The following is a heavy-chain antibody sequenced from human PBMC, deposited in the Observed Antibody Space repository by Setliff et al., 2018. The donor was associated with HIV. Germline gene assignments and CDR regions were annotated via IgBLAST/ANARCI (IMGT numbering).Heavy chain of an antibody. Sequence: GESLKISCAASGFGFSTYSMSWVRLVPGKGLEWVASISHSNTYIQYGDSLKGRFTISRDNAKNSLFLDMNSLRAEDTAVYYCARVLLGTNAVYGVVSNQFDPWGQGTLVTVSS. CDR2: ISHSNTYI. CDR3: ARVLLGTNAVYGVVSNQFDP. J-gene: IGHJ5*02. D-gene: IGHD2-8*01. CDR1: GFGFSTYS. V-gene: IGHV3-21*04.